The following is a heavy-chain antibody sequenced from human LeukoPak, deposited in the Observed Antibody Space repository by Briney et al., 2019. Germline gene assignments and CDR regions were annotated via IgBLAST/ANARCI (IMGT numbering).Heavy chain of an antibody. V-gene: IGHV3-23*01. CDR2: ISGSGGST. CDR1: GFAFSSYA. Sequence: PGGSLRLSCAASGFAFSSYAMSWVRQAPGKGLEWVSAISGSGGSTYYADSVKGRFTISRDNSKNTLYLQMGSLRAEDMAVYYCARGPYCSSTSCYAHPYYYYYYGMDVWGQGTTVTVSS. J-gene: IGHJ6*02. CDR3: ARGPYCSSTSCYAHPYYYYYYGMDV. D-gene: IGHD2-2*01.